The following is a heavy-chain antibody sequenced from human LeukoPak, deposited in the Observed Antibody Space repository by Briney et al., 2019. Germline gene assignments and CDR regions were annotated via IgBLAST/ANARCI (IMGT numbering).Heavy chain of an antibody. CDR1: GGSISSSSYY. V-gene: IGHV4-39*07. Sequence: SETLSLTCTVSGGSISSSSYYWGWIRQPPGKGLEWIGSIYHSGSTYYNPSLKSRVTISVDTSKNQFSLKLSSVTAADTAVYYCARAATTVESVYFDYWGQGTLVTVSS. J-gene: IGHJ4*02. CDR3: ARAATTVESVYFDY. D-gene: IGHD4-23*01. CDR2: IYHSGST.